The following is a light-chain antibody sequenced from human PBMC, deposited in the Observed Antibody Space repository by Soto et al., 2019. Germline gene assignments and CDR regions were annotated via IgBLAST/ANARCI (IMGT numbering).Light chain of an antibody. Sequence: EIAMTQSPATLSVSPKERATLSCRASQSINSNLAWYQQKPGQGPSLLIYGASTRATGIPARFSGSGSGTEFTLTISRLQSEDFAVYYCQQYSIGPPTYTFGQGTKLETK. CDR1: QSINSN. V-gene: IGKV3-15*01. CDR3: QQYSIGPPTYT. J-gene: IGKJ2*01. CDR2: GAS.